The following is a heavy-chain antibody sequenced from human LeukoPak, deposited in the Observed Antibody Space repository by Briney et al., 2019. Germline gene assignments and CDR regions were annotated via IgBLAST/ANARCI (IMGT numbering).Heavy chain of an antibody. CDR1: GFNFGIYS. CDR3: ARPLEGYGDLQFDY. Sequence: GGSLRLSCAASGFNFGIYSLNWVRQAPGKGLEWLSYISAGSTIYYADSVKGRFTISRDNANNLLYLQMNSLRAEDTAVYYCARPLEGYGDLQFDYWGQGTLVTVSS. V-gene: IGHV3-48*01. J-gene: IGHJ4*02. D-gene: IGHD4-17*01. CDR2: ISAGSTI.